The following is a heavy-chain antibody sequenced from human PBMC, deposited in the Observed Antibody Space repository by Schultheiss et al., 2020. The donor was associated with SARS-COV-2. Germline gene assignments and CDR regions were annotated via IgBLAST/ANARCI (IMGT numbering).Heavy chain of an antibody. J-gene: IGHJ5*02. CDR3: ARASEQWLVQGWFDP. Sequence: GGSLRLSCAASGFTFSNAWMSWVRQAPGKGLEWVAVIWYDGSNKYYADSVKGRFTISRDNSKNTLYLQMNSLRAEDTAVYYCARASEQWLVQGWFDPWGQGTLVTVSS. CDR1: GFTFSNAW. V-gene: IGHV3-33*08. D-gene: IGHD6-19*01. CDR2: IWYDGSNK.